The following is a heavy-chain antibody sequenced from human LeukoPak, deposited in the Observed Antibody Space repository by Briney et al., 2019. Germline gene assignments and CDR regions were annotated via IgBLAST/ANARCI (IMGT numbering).Heavy chain of an antibody. V-gene: IGHV1-18*01. D-gene: IGHD4-17*01. CDR1: GYTFTSYG. J-gene: IGHJ6*02. CDR2: ISAYNGNT. CDR3: ARLVMTTVTQHYYYGMDV. Sequence: ASVKVSCKASGYTFTSYGISWVRQAPGQGLEWMGWISAYNGNTNYAQKLQGRVTMTTDTSTSTAYMELRSLRSDDTAVYYCARLVMTTVTQHYYYGMDVWGHGNTVTVSS.